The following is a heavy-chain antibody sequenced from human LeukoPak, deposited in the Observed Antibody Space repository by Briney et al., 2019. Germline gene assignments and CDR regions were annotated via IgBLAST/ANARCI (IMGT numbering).Heavy chain of an antibody. CDR2: INPSGGST. CDR1: GYTFTSYY. Sequence: GASVEVSCKASGYTFTSYYMHWVRQAPGQGLEWMGIINPSGGSTSYAQKFQGRVTMTRDMSTSTVYMELSSLRSEDTAVYYCARAPPLIVAVGATDYWGQGTLVTVSS. CDR3: ARAPPLIVAVGATDY. J-gene: IGHJ4*02. D-gene: IGHD1-26*01. V-gene: IGHV1-46*01.